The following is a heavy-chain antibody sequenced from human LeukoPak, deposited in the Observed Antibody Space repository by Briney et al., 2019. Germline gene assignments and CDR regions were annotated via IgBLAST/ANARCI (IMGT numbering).Heavy chain of an antibody. CDR2: IIPIFGTA. CDR3: ARDCSSTSCYEY. D-gene: IGHD2-2*01. J-gene: IGHJ4*02. V-gene: IGHV1-69*01. CDR1: GGTFSSYA. Sequence: GASVKVSCKASGGTFSSYAISWVRQAPGQGLECMGGIIPIFGTANYAQRFQGRVTITADESTSTAYMELSSLRSEDTAVYYCARDCSSTSCYEYWGQGTLVTVSS.